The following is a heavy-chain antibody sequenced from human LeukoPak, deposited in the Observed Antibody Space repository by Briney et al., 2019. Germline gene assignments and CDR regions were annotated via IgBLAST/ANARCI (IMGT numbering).Heavy chain of an antibody. J-gene: IGHJ6*03. Sequence: PGGSLRLSCAASGFTFSSYGMHWVRQAPGKGLEWVAFIRYDGSNKYYADSVKGRFTISRDNSKNTPYVQMNSLRAEDTAVYYCAKDRDRTYYYYYMDVWGKGTTVTISS. CDR2: IRYDGSNK. CDR3: AKDRDRTYYYYYMDV. V-gene: IGHV3-30*02. D-gene: IGHD3-10*01. CDR1: GFTFSSYG.